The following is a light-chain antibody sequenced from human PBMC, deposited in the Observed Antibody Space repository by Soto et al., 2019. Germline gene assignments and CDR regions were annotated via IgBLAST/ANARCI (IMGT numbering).Light chain of an antibody. J-gene: IGKJ2*01. CDR3: QQRSNWPPGYT. V-gene: IGKV3-11*01. CDR2: DAS. Sequence: EIVLTQSPATLSLSPGERATLSCRASQSVSSYLAWYQQKPGQAPRLLISDASNRATGIPARFSGSGSGTDFPRTISSLQPEDFAVYYCQQRSNWPPGYTFGQGTKLEIK. CDR1: QSVSSY.